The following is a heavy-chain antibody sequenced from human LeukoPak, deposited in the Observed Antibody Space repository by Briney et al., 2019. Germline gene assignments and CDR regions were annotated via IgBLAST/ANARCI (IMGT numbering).Heavy chain of an antibody. CDR2: ITSSSIYI. D-gene: IGHD3-16*02. Sequence: GGSLRLSCAASGFTFSSSDLSWVRQAPGKGLEWVSSITSSSIYIYYADSLKGRFTISRHNAKNSLYLQMNSLRAEDTAVYYCARLREITFGGVIGIDYWGQGTLVTVSS. J-gene: IGHJ4*02. CDR1: GFTFSSSD. CDR3: ARLREITFGGVIGIDY. V-gene: IGHV3-21*01.